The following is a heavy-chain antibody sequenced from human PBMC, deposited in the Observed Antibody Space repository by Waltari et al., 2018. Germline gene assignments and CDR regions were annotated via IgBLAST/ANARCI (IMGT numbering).Heavy chain of an antibody. CDR2: INPKRGGT. CDR1: GYIFTVYY. CDR3: ARGAEVGLTGATNY. D-gene: IGHD1-7*01. Sequence: QVQLVQSGAEVKRPGASVKVSCKASGYIFTVYYVHWVRQAPGQGLEWIGCINPKRGGTHYAQKFQGAINMTRDTSINTAFLELTSLRPGDTGLYFCARGAEVGLTGATNYWGQGTLVTVSS. J-gene: IGHJ4*02. V-gene: IGHV1-2*02.